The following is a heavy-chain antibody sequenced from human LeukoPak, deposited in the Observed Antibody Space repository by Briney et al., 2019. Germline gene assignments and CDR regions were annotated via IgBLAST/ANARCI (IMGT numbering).Heavy chain of an antibody. D-gene: IGHD1-26*01. Sequence: SVKVSCKASGGTFSSYAISWVRQAPGQGLEWMGRIIPILGIANYAQKFQGRVTITADKSTSTAYMELSSLRAEDTALYYCAKDLWSGSYSHLYDYWGQGTLVTVSS. CDR1: GGTFSSYA. CDR3: AKDLWSGSYSHLYDY. V-gene: IGHV1-69*04. J-gene: IGHJ4*02. CDR2: IIPILGIA.